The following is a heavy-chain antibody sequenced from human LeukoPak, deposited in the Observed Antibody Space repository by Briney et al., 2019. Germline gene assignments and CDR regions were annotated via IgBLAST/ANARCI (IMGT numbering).Heavy chain of an antibody. D-gene: IGHD3-10*01. Sequence: VASVKVSCKASGYTFTGYYMHWVRQAPGQGLEWMGWINPNSGGTNYAQKFQGWVTMTRDTSISTAYMELSRLRSEDTAVYYCARGRGPFGEPGYYFDYWGQGTLVTVSS. CDR2: INPNSGGT. CDR3: ARGRGPFGEPGYYFDY. CDR1: GYTFTGYY. J-gene: IGHJ4*02. V-gene: IGHV1-2*04.